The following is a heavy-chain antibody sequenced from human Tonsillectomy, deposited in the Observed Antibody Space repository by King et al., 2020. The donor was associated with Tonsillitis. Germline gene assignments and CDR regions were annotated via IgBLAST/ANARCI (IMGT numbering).Heavy chain of an antibody. Sequence: VQLVESGGGVVQPGRSLRLSCEASRFTFSRYYLHWVRQAPDKGLQWVATITHERGETYYEYAEPVEGRFTISRDNSKSTLYLEMNSLRVEDTAVYYCVVHEAVSPGGVDYWGQGILVTVSS. D-gene: IGHD4-17*01. CDR1: RFTFSRYY. J-gene: IGHJ4*02. CDR2: ITHERGETYY. CDR3: VVHEAVSPGGVDY. V-gene: IGHV3-33*01.